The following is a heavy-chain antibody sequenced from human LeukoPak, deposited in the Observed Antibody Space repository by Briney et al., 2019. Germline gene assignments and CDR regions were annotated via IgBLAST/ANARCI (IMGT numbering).Heavy chain of an antibody. V-gene: IGHV3-30-3*01. CDR2: ISYDGSKK. J-gene: IGHJ4*02. Sequence: GGSLRLSCAASGFTFSTYAMHWVRQAPGKGLEWVAVISYDGSKKYYADSVKGRFTISRDNAKNSLYLQMNSLRAEDTAMYYCARDRGYFDNWGQGTLVTVSS. CDR1: GFTFSTYA. CDR3: ARDRGYFDN.